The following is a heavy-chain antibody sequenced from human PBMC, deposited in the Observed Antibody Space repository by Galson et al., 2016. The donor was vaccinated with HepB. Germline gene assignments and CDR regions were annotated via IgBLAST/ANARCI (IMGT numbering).Heavy chain of an antibody. CDR3: ARQADDADGSGSLDY. V-gene: IGHV4-59*08. Sequence: SETLSLTCTVSGGSIRPYYWTWIRQPPGKGLEWIGYIYYSGHTNYNSSLKSRVTISVDTSKSQFSLKVTSVTAADTAVYYCARQADDADGSGSLDYWGQGTLVTVSS. J-gene: IGHJ4*02. CDR2: IYYSGHT. D-gene: IGHD3-10*01. CDR1: GGSIRPYY.